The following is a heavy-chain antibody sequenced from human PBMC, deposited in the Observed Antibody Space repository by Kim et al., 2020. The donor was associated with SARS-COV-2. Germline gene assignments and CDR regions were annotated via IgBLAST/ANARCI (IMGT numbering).Heavy chain of an antibody. J-gene: IGHJ3*02. V-gene: IGHV4-31*03. CDR2: IYYSGSP. Sequence: SETLSLTCTVSGGSISSGGYYWSWIRQHPGKGLEWIGYIYYSGSPYYNPSLKSRVTISVDTSKNQFSLKLSSVTAAETAVYYCARDKTRKSPRNGAFDIWGQGTIVTVSS. CDR3: ARDKTRKSPRNGAFDI. D-gene: IGHD2-8*01. CDR1: GGSISSGGYY.